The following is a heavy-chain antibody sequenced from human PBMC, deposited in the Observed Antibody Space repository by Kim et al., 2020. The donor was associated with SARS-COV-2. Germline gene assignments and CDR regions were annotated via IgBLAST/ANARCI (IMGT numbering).Heavy chain of an antibody. D-gene: IGHD7-27*01. CDR3: AREVLGTDFDY. V-gene: IGHV3-33*01. J-gene: IGHJ4*02. Sequence: NYADSVKGRVTISRDNSKNALYLQMNSLRAEDTAVYYCAREVLGTDFDYWGQGTLVTVSS.